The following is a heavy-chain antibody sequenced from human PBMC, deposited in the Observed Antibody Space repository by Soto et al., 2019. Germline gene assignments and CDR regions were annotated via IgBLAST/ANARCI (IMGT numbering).Heavy chain of an antibody. J-gene: IGHJ4*02. V-gene: IGHV3-9*01. CDR3: SKDRWLIHSFFFDY. Sequence: GGSLRLSCAASGFTFDDYAMHWVRQAPGKGLEWVSGISWNSGSIGYADSVKGRFTISRDNAKNSLYLQMNSLRAEDTALYYCSKDRWLIHSFFFDYWGQGTLVTVSS. CDR1: GFTFDDYA. D-gene: IGHD6-19*01. CDR2: ISWNSGSI.